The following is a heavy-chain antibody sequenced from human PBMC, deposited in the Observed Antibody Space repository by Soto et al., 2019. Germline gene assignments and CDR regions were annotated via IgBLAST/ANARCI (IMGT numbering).Heavy chain of an antibody. J-gene: IGHJ3*02. CDR1: GGSISSGGYS. V-gene: IGHV4-30-2*01. CDR3: ARDMVRGLHAFDI. CDR2: IYHSGST. Sequence: KPSETLSLTCAVSGGSISSGGYSWSWIRQPPGKGLEWIGYIYHSGSTYYNPSLKSRVTISVDRSKNQFSLKLSSVTAADTAVYYCARDMVRGLHAFDIWGQGTMVTVSS. D-gene: IGHD3-10*01.